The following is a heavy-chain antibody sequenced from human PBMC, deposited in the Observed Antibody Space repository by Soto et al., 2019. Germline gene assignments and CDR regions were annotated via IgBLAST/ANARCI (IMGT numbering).Heavy chain of an antibody. J-gene: IGHJ6*02. CDR2: IDWDDDK. CDR3: ARMYSSSGYWPVRHPPYGMDV. D-gene: IGHD6-13*01. Sequence: SGPTLVNPTQTLTLTCTLSGFSLSTSGMCVSWIRQPPGKALEWLALIDWDDDKYYSTSLKTRLTISKDTSKNQVVLTMTNMDPVDTATYYCARMYSSSGYWPVRHPPYGMDVWGQGTTVTVSS. V-gene: IGHV2-70*01. CDR1: GFSLSTSGMC.